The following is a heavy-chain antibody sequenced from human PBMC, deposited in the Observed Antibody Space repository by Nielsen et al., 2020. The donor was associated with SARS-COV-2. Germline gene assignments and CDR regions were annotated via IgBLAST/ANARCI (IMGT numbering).Heavy chain of an antibody. Sequence: GESLKISCAASGFTFTNYGMHWVRQAPGKGLEWVAVIWHDASNKYYADSVKGRFTISRDNSKNTLYLQINSLRAEDTAVYYCARDSTWDNFDYWGLGTLVTVSS. D-gene: IGHD1-26*01. CDR2: IWHDASNK. CDR1: GFTFTNYG. J-gene: IGHJ4*02. V-gene: IGHV3-33*01. CDR3: ARDSTWDNFDY.